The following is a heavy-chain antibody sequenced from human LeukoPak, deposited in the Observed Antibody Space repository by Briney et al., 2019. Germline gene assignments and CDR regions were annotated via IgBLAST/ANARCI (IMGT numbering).Heavy chain of an antibody. V-gene: IGHV4-34*01. J-gene: IGHJ4*02. CDR2: INHSGST. CDR1: GGSFSGYY. CDR3: ARGRDGYNSVDY. Sequence: SGTLSLTCAVYGGSFSGYYWSWIRQPPGKGLEWIGEINHSGSTNYNPSLKSRVTISVDTSKNQFSLKLSSVTAADTAVYYCARGRDGYNSVDYWGQGTLVTVSS. D-gene: IGHD5-24*01.